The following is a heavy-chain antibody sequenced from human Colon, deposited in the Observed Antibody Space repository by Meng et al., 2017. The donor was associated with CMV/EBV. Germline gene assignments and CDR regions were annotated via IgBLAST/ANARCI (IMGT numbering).Heavy chain of an antibody. D-gene: IGHD2-21*02. V-gene: IGHV3-11*01. CDR1: GFTFTAHY. Sequence: GGSLRLSCIASGFTFTAHYMSWIRQAPGEGPEWVADISVSSITIHYADSVKGRFTISRDNAKNSLYLQMDSLRAEDTAVYYCARDPGYGTQEVTAWGQGTLVTVSS. CDR3: ARDPGYGTQEVTA. CDR2: ISVSSITI. J-gene: IGHJ4*02.